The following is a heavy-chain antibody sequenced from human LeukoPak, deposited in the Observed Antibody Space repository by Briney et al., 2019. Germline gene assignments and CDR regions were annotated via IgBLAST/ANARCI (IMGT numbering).Heavy chain of an antibody. CDR2: INHTGST. CDR1: GGSFSGYY. J-gene: IGHJ5*02. Sequence: SETLSLTCAVYGGSFSGYYWSWIRQPPGKGLEWIGEINHTGSTNYNPSLKSRVIISVDTSKNQFSLKLSSVTAADTAVYYCARLWYNWFDPWGQGTLVTVSS. V-gene: IGHV4-34*01. CDR3: ARLWYNWFDP. D-gene: IGHD3-10*01.